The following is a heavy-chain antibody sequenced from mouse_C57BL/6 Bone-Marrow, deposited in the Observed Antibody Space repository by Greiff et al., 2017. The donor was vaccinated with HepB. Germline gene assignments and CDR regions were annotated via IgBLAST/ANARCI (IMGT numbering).Heavy chain of an antibody. D-gene: IGHD1-1*01. CDR1: GFTFSSYA. V-gene: IGHV5-9-1*02. CDR2: ISSGGDYI. Sequence: EVQVVESGEGLVKPGGSLKLSCAASGFTFSSYAMSWVRQTPEKRLEWVAYISSGGDYIYYADTVKGRFTISRDNARNTLYLQMSSLKSEDTAMYYCTREGFTTVVATNFDYWGQGTTLTVSS. CDR3: TREGFTTVVATNFDY. J-gene: IGHJ2*01.